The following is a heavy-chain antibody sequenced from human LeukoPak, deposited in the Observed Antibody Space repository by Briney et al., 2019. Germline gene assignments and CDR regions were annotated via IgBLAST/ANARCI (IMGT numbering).Heavy chain of an antibody. V-gene: IGHV1-2*02. CDR2: INPNSGGT. CDR1: GYTFTGYY. J-gene: IGHJ5*02. Sequence: ASVKVSCKASGYTFTGYYMHWVRQAPGQGLEWMGWINPNSGGTNYAQKFQGRVTMTRDTSISTAYMELSRLRSDNTAVYYCARGGQWLVTNWFDPWGQGTLVTVSS. D-gene: IGHD6-19*01. CDR3: ARGGQWLVTNWFDP.